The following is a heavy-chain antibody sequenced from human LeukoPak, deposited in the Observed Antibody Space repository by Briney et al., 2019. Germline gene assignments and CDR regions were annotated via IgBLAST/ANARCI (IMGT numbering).Heavy chain of an antibody. V-gene: IGHV3-23*01. D-gene: IGHD2-15*01. CDR3: AKDLPRLWLGVVEDYLDY. CDR1: GFTFSSYA. Sequence: GGSLRLSCAASGFTFSSYAMSWVRQAPGKGLEWVSGISGSGISTYYADSVKGRFTISKDNSKNTLYLQMNSLRAEDTAVYYCAKDLPRLWLGVVEDYLDYWGQGTLVTVSS. CDR2: ISGSGIST. J-gene: IGHJ4*02.